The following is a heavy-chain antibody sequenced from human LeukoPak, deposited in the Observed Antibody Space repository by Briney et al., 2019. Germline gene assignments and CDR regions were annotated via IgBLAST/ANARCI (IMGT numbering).Heavy chain of an antibody. CDR1: GGSFSGYY. CDR2: INHSGST. J-gene: IGHJ5*02. CDR3: ARRIIAAARKGWFDP. V-gene: IGHV4-34*01. D-gene: IGHD6-13*01. Sequence: SETLSLTCAVYGGSFSGYYWSWIRQPPGKGLEWIGEINHSGSTNYNPSLKSRVTISVDTSKNQFSLKLSSVTAADTAVYYCARRIIAAARKGWFDPWGQGTLVTVSS.